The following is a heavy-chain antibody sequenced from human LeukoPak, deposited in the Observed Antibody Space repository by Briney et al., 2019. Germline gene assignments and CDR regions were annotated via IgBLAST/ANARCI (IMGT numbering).Heavy chain of an antibody. J-gene: IGHJ6*03. Sequence: ASVKVSCKVSGYTLTELSMHWVRQAPGKGLEWMGGFDPEDGETIYAQKFQGRVTMTEDTSTDTAYMELSSLRSEDTAVYYCATDTQGDYYYYMDVWGKGTTVTISS. CDR3: ATDTQGDYYYYMDV. CDR1: GYTLTELS. V-gene: IGHV1-24*01. CDR2: FDPEDGET.